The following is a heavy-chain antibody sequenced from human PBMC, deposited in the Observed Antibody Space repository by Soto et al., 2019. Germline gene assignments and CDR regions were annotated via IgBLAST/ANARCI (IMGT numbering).Heavy chain of an antibody. Sequence: GGSLRLSCAAAGFTFDDYAMHWVRQAPGKGLEWVSGISWNSGSIGYADSVKGRFTISRDNAKNSLYLQMNSLRAEDTALYYCAKGTDSYYYYGMDVWGQGTTVTVSS. CDR1: GFTFDDYA. D-gene: IGHD2-15*01. CDR3: AKGTDSYYYYGMDV. CDR2: ISWNSGSI. J-gene: IGHJ6*02. V-gene: IGHV3-9*01.